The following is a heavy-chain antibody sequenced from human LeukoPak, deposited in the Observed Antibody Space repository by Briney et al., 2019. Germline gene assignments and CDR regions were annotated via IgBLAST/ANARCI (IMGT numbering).Heavy chain of an antibody. V-gene: IGHV3-74*01. J-gene: IGHJ4*02. CDR2: INEDATTI. CDR3: VKDLVFVWTPGDDFDF. Sequence: GGSLRLSCAASGFAFSAYWMHWVRQAPGKGLEWVSRINEDATTISYADSVKGRFIISRDNSKKSLYLQMNNLRAEDTAVYYCVKDLVFVWTPGDDFDFWGQGTLVTVSS. CDR1: GFAFSAYW. D-gene: IGHD3-16*01.